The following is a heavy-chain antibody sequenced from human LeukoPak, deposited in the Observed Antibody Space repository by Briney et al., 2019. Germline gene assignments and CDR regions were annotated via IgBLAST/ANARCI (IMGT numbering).Heavy chain of an antibody. CDR3: ARARRDCSGGTCFSYYFDN. Sequence: PGGSLRLSCAASGFTFSNYAIHWVRQAPGKGLECVSAISSIEGRIYYANSVKGRFTISRDNSKNMVFLQMGSLRAEDMAVYYCARARRDCSGGTCFSYYFDNWGQGTLVTVSP. J-gene: IGHJ4*02. D-gene: IGHD2-15*01. CDR1: GFTFSNYA. CDR2: ISSIEGRI. V-gene: IGHV3-64*01.